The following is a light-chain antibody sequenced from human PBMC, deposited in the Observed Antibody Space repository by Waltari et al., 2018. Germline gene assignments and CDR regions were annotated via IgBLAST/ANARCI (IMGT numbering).Light chain of an antibody. J-gene: IGLJ3*02. V-gene: IGLV2-23*02. CDR1: SSDIGSYSL. Sequence: QSALTQSASGSGSPGQSITISCIGTSSDIGSYSLGPWYQQHPGKAPKLIIYEVNTRPSGVSNRFSGSKSGNTASLTISGLQAEDEADYYCCSYAGTITPWVFGGGTKLTVL. CDR2: EVN. CDR3: CSYAGTITPWV.